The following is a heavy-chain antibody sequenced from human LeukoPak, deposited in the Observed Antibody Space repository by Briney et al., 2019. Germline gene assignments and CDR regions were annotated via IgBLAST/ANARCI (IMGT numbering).Heavy chain of an antibody. Sequence: GGSLRLSCAASGFTFSSYWMHWVRQAPGKGLVWVSRINSDGSSTSYADSVKGRFTISRDNAKNTLNLQMNSLRAEDTAVYYCARDQYSDSPADYWGQGTLVTVSS. CDR3: ARDQYSDSPADY. CDR2: INSDGSST. D-gene: IGHD2-15*01. V-gene: IGHV3-74*01. J-gene: IGHJ4*02. CDR1: GFTFSSYW.